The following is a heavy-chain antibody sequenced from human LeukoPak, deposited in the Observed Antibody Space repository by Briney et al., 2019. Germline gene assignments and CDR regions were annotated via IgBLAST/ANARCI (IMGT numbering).Heavy chain of an antibody. CDR1: GGSFSGYY. V-gene: IGHV4-34*01. D-gene: IGHD2-15*01. J-gene: IGHJ4*02. CDR3: ARGPRKICSGGSCYSDY. CDR2: INHSGST. Sequence: PSETLSLTCAVYGGSFSGYYWSWIRQPPGKGLEWIGEINHSGSTNYNPSLKSRVTISVDTSKNQFSLKLGSVTAADTAVYYCARGPRKICSGGSCYSDYWGQGTLVTVSS.